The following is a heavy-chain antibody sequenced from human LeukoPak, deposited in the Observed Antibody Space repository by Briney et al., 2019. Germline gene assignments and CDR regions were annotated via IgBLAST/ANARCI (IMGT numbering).Heavy chain of an antibody. J-gene: IGHJ4*02. D-gene: IGHD2-15*01. Sequence: ASVKVSCKASGYIFTGYYMYWVRQAPGQGLEWMGRINSDSGGTEYAQKLQGRITMTRDTSISTAYMELSRLGSDDTAVYYRARGEDCGGGSCVKYWGQGTPVTVSS. CDR2: INSDSGGT. CDR1: GYIFTGYY. CDR3: ARGEDCGGGSCVKY. V-gene: IGHV1-2*06.